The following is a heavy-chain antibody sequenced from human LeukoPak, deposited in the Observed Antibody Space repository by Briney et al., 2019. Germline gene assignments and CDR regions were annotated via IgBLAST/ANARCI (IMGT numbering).Heavy chain of an antibody. V-gene: IGHV4-59*01. J-gene: IGHJ3*02. CDR3: AREGGAGAFDI. CDR2: IYSSGST. Sequence: SETLSLTCSVSGGSISTYSWSWIRQPPGKGLEWIGYIYSSGSTNYNPSLKSRVTLSVDTSKNQFSLKLSSVTAADTAVYYCAREGGAGAFDIWGQGAMVTVSS. D-gene: IGHD3-16*01. CDR1: GGSISTYS.